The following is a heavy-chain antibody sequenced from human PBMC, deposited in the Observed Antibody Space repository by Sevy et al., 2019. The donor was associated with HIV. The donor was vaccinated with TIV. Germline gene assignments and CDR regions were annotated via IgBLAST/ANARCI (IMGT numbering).Heavy chain of an antibody. CDR2: ISYDGSNK. CDR1: GFTFSSYD. J-gene: IGHJ4*02. Sequence: GGSLRLSCAASGFTFSSYDMHWVRQAPGKGLEWVAIISYDGSNKYYADPVKGGFTISRDNSRNTRYLQMNSLRPEDTAVYYCARSDSGSYPSFHYWGQGTLVTVSS. CDR3: ARSDSGSYPSFHY. D-gene: IGHD1-26*01. V-gene: IGHV3-30*01.